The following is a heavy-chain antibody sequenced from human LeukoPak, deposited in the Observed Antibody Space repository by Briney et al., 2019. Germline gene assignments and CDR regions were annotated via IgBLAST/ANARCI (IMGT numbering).Heavy chain of an antibody. CDR2: IHSDGIGT. Sequence: PGGSLRLSCATSGFPFSSYWMHWVRQAPGKGLVWVARIHSDGIGTTYADSVKGRFTISRDNAKNTVSLQMNSLRAEDTAVYYCARVRDDYTYFDCWGQGTLVTVSS. D-gene: IGHD4-11*01. V-gene: IGHV3-74*01. J-gene: IGHJ4*02. CDR1: GFPFSSYW. CDR3: ARVRDDYTYFDC.